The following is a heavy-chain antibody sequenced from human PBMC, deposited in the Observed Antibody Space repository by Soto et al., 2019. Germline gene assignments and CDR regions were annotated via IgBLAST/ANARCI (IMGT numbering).Heavy chain of an antibody. CDR3: ARDTRYYDFWSGYYYYYYYGMDV. V-gene: IGHV3-30*03. CDR1: GFTFSSYS. J-gene: IGHJ6*02. D-gene: IGHD3-3*01. Sequence: GGSLRLSCAASGFTFSSYSMNWVRQAPGKGLEWVAVISYDGSNKYYADSVKGRFTISRDNSKNTLYLQMNSLRAEDTAVYYCARDTRYYDFWSGYYYYYYYGMDVWGQGTTVTVSS. CDR2: ISYDGSNK.